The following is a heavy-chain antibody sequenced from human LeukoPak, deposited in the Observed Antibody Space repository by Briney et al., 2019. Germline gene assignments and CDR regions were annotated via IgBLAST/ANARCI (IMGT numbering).Heavy chain of an antibody. CDR2: IKQDGSEK. D-gene: IGHD4-11*01. CDR1: GFTFSSYW. CDR3: AKDPVTTEYSYYFDY. J-gene: IGHJ4*02. V-gene: IGHV3-7*03. Sequence: GGSLRLSCAASGFTFSSYWMSWVRQAPGKGLEWVANIKQDGSEKYYVDSVKGRFTISRDNAKNTLYLQMNSLRAEETAVYYCAKDPVTTEYSYYFDYWGQGTLVTVSS.